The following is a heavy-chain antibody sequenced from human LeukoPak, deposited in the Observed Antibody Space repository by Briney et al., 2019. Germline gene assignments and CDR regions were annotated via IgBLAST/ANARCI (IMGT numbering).Heavy chain of an antibody. V-gene: IGHV3-23*01. CDR1: GFTFSNYA. D-gene: IGHD6-13*01. CDR2: ISRSGTDT. J-gene: IGHJ4*02. CDR3: ARDIGSWYKGASLLSD. Sequence: QPGGSLRLSCAASGFTFSNYAMSWVRQAPGKGLEWVSAISRSGTDTYYADSVKGRFTISRDNSKNTLYLQMNSLRAEDTAVYYCARDIGSWYKGASLLSDWGQGTLVTVSS.